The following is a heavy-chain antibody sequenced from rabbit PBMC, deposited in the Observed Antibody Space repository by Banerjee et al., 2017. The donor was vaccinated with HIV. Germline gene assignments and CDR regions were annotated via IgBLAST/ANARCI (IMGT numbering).Heavy chain of an antibody. J-gene: IGHJ4*01. Sequence: QSLEESGGDLVKPGASLTLTCTASGFSFSSNAMCWVRQAPGKGLEWIACIYAGSSDSTSYASWAKGRFTISKTSSTTVTLQMTSLTAADTATYFCARDLAGVIGWNFNLWGPGTLVTVS. D-gene: IGHD4-1*01. V-gene: IGHV1S40*01. CDR1: GFSFSSNA. CDR2: IYAGSSDST. CDR3: ARDLAGVIGWNFNL.